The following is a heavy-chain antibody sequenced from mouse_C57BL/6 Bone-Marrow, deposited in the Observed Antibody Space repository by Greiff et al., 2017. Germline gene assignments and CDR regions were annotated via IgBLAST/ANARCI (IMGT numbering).Heavy chain of an antibody. CDR1: GYTFTSYG. V-gene: IGHV1-81*01. J-gene: IGHJ4*01. Sequence: VQLQESGAELARPGASVKLSCKASGYTFTSYGISWVKQRTGQGLEWIGEIYPRSGNTYYNEKFKGKATLTADKSSSTAYLELRRLTSADSAVYFCARYPYYYGSWYYYAMDYWGQGTSVTVSS. CDR3: ARYPYYYGSWYYYAMDY. CDR2: IYPRSGNT. D-gene: IGHD1-1*01.